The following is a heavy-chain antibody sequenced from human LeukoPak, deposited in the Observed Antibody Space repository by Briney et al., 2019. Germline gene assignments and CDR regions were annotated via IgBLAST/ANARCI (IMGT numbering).Heavy chain of an antibody. CDR1: GYTFTSYA. CDR3: ARLMVRGVIIQGFDY. D-gene: IGHD3-10*01. V-gene: IGHV1-3*01. J-gene: IGHJ4*02. Sequence: ASVKVSCKASGYTFTSYAMHWVRQAPGQRLERMGWINAGNGNTKYSQKFQDRVTITRDTSASTAYMELSSLRSEDTAVYYCARLMVRGVIIQGFDYWGQGTLVTVSS. CDR2: INAGNGNT.